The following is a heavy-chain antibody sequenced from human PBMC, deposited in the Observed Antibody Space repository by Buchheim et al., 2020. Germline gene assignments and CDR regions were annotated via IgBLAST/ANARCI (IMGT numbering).Heavy chain of an antibody. Sequence: QVQLVESGGGVVQPGRSLRLSCAASGFTFSSYAMHWVRQAPGKGLEWVAVISYDGSNKYYADSVKGRFTISRDNSKNTLYLQMNSLRAEDTAVYYCASGSGGSWGVYWGQGTL. CDR1: GFTFSSYA. V-gene: IGHV3-30-3*01. CDR2: ISYDGSNK. CDR3: ASGSGGSWGVY. D-gene: IGHD2-15*01. J-gene: IGHJ4*02.